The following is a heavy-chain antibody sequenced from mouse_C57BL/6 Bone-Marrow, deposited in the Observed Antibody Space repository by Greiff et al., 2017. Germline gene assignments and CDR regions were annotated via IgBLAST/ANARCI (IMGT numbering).Heavy chain of an antibody. CDR1: GYTFTDYY. V-gene: IGHV1-76*01. CDR3: ARFPCAY. CDR2: IYPGSGNT. Sequence: QVQLKESGAELVRPGASVMLSCKASGYTFTDYYINWVKQRPGQGLEWIARIYPGSGNTYYNEKFKGKATLTAEKSSSTAYMQLSSLTSEDSAVYFCARFPCAYWGQGALVTVSA. J-gene: IGHJ3*01.